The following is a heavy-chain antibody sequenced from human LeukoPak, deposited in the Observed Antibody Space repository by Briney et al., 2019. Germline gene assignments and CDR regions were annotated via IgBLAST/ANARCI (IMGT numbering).Heavy chain of an antibody. CDR2: IYYSGST. Sequence: PSETLSLTCTVSGDFISSSNYYWGWIRQPPGKGLEWIGSIYYSGSTYYNPSLKSRVTISVDTSKNQFSLKLSSVTAADTAVYYCARHAGGDVGYWGQGTLVTVSS. CDR1: GDFISSSNYY. J-gene: IGHJ4*02. CDR3: ARHAGGDVGY. V-gene: IGHV4-39*01. D-gene: IGHD5-24*01.